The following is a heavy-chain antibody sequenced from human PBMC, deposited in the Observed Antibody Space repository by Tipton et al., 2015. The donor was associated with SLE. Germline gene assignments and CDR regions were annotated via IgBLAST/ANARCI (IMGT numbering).Heavy chain of an antibody. D-gene: IGHD1-1*01. V-gene: IGHV4-59*12. CDR1: GGSISSYY. Sequence: TLSLTCTVSGGSISSYYWSWIRQPPGKGLEWIGYIYYSGSTNYNPSLKSRVTISGDTSKNQFSLKLSSVTAADTAVYYCARRAGTGRWFDPWGQGTLVTVSS. CDR2: IYYSGST. J-gene: IGHJ5*02. CDR3: ARRAGTGRWFDP.